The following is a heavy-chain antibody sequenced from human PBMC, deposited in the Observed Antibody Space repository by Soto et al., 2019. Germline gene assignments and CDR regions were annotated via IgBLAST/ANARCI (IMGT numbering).Heavy chain of an antibody. V-gene: IGHV3-9*01. Sequence: SLRLSCAASGFTFEDYAMHWIRQAPGKGLEWASGISWNSGSIGYADSVKGRFTISRDNAKNSLYLQMKSLRAEDTALYYCAKDIGGRYYYDSSGYYYGAFDIWGQGTMVTVSS. CDR2: ISWNSGSI. CDR3: AKDIGGRYYYDSSGYYYGAFDI. J-gene: IGHJ3*02. CDR1: GFTFEDYA. D-gene: IGHD3-22*01.